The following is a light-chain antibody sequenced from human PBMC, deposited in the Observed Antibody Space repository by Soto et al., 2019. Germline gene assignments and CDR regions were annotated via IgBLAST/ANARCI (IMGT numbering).Light chain of an antibody. Sequence: QSALSQPGSVSGSPGESITISCTGTSSDIGGHNFVSWYQQHPGRAPKLMIYEVSNRPSGVSNRFSGSKSGNTASLTISGLQAQDEAYYYCYSYINTSYYNRVFGNGKKVTV. V-gene: IGLV2-14*01. CDR1: SSDIGGHNF. J-gene: IGLJ1*01. CDR2: EVS. CDR3: YSYINTSYYNRV.